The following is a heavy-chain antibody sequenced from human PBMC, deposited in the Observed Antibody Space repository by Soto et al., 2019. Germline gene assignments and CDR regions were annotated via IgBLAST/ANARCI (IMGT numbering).Heavy chain of an antibody. CDR2: ISPSGTT. D-gene: IGHD6-6*01. CDR3: ARAPRVSGSAQTRPGF. Sequence: SETLSLTCSLYSGSLSGYYWSWIRQPPGKGLEWIGEISPSGTTNYSPSLKSRVSISVDTSKNQFSLNLTSLTAADTAVYYCARAPRVSGSAQTRPGFWGQGSLVTVSS. V-gene: IGHV4-34*01. J-gene: IGHJ4*02. CDR1: SGSLSGYY.